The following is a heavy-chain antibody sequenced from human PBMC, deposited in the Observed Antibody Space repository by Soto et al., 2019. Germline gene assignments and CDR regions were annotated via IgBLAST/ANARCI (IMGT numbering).Heavy chain of an antibody. Sequence: LSLTCTVSCGSISSSSYYWGWIRQPPGKGLEWIGSIYYSGSTYYNPSLKSRVTISVDTSKNQFSLKLSSVTAADTAVYYCARPISYVEGLYYFDYWGQGTLVTVSS. J-gene: IGHJ4*02. V-gene: IGHV4-39*01. CDR1: CGSISSSSYY. D-gene: IGHD3-16*01. CDR3: ARPISYVEGLYYFDY. CDR2: IYYSGST.